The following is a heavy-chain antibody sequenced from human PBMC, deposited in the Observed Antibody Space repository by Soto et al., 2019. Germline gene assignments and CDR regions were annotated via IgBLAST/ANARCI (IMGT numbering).Heavy chain of an antibody. V-gene: IGHV3-33*01. J-gene: IGHJ3*02. CDR3: ARETTIFGVVIYAFDI. CDR2: IWNDGSNK. D-gene: IGHD3-3*01. CDR1: GFTFSCYG. Sequence: ESGGGVVQPVRSLRLSCAAAGFTFSCYGMHWVRQAPGKRLEGVAVIWNDGSNKYYADSVKGRFTISRDNSKNTLYLQMNSLRAEDTAVYYCARETTIFGVVIYAFDIWGQGTMVTVSS.